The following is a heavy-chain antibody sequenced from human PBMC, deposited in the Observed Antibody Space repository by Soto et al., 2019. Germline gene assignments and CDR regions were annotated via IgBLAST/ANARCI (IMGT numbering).Heavy chain of an antibody. D-gene: IGHD3-22*01. CDR2: IYHSGGT. Sequence: QLQLQESGSGLVKPSQTLSLTCAVSGDSISSGGYSWNWIRQPPGKGLEWIGNIYHSGGTDYNPSFKGRVTIKVDSSNNQFSLKLSSVTAADTAVYYCARDSRSGYYLEYWGQGTLVTVSS. CDR3: ARDSRSGYYLEY. J-gene: IGHJ4*02. V-gene: IGHV4-30-2*01. CDR1: GDSISSGGYS.